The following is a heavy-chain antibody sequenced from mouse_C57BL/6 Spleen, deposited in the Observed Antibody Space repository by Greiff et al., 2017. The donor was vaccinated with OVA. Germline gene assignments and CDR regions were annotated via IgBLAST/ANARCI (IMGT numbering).Heavy chain of an antibody. D-gene: IGHD4-1*01. V-gene: IGHV5-16*01. CDR3: ARGTGTRWYFDV. CDR2: INYDGSST. J-gene: IGHJ1*03. CDR1: GFTFSDYY. Sequence: EVMLVESEGGLVQPGSSMKLSCTASGFTFSDYYMAWVRQVPEKGLEWVANINYDGSSTYYLDSLKSRFIISMDNAKNILYLQMSSLKSEDTATYYCARGTGTRWYFDVWGTGTTVTVSS.